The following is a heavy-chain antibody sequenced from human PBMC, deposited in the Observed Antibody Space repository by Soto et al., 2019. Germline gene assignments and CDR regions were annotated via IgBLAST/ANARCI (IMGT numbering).Heavy chain of an antibody. CDR3: ARVPDR. Sequence: PSETLSLTCAFYWGSFSGYYWSWIRQPPGKGLEWIGEINHSGSTNYNPSLKSRVTISVDTSKNQFSLKLSSVTAADTAVYYCARVPDRWGQGTLVTVSS. CDR2: INHSGST. CDR1: WGSFSGYY. D-gene: IGHD2-2*01. J-gene: IGHJ5*02. V-gene: IGHV4-34*01.